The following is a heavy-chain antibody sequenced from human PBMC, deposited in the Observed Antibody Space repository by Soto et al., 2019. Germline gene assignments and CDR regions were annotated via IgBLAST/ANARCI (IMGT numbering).Heavy chain of an antibody. CDR2: IYYSGST. Sequence: SETLSLTCTVSGGSISSGGYYLSWIRQHPGKGLEWIGYIYYSGSTYYNPSLKSRVTISVDTSKNQFSLKLSSVTAADTAVYYCARGSIVPLSSSWYVDYFDYWGQGTLVTVSS. J-gene: IGHJ4*02. CDR1: GGSISSGGYY. D-gene: IGHD6-13*01. CDR3: ARGSIVPLSSSWYVDYFDY. V-gene: IGHV4-31*03.